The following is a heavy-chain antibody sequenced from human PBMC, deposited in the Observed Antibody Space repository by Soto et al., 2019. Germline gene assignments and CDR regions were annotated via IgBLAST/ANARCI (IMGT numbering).Heavy chain of an antibody. J-gene: IGHJ4*01. CDR1: GDSISSRSYY. CDR3: VRHLGAGFFGDSGPDY. CDR2: IYYGGSS. Sequence: SETLSLTCTVSGDSISSRSYYWCWILHPQGKGLEWIASIYYGGSSYYNPSLKSRVTISVDTSNNKFSLTLSSVTAADTAVYYCVRHLGAGFFGDSGPDYWGQGILVTVSS. D-gene: IGHD1-26*01. V-gene: IGHV4-39*01.